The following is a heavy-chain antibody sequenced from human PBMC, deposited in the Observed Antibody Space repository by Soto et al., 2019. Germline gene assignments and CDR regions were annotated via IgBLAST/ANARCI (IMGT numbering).Heavy chain of an antibody. CDR3: ARDLTFRGPVY. V-gene: IGHV1-18*01. CDR2: ISAYNGNT. CDR1: GYTFTSYG. J-gene: IGHJ4*02. Sequence: QVQLVQSGAEVKKPGASVKVSCKASGYTFTSYGISWVRQAPGQGLEWMGWISAYNGNTNYAQKFQGRGTMTTDTSTSTAYRELRSLRSDDTAVYYCARDLTFRGPVYWGQGTLVTVSS. D-gene: IGHD3-16*01.